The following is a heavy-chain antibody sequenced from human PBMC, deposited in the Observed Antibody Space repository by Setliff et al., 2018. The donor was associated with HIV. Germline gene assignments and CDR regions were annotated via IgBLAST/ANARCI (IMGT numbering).Heavy chain of an antibody. J-gene: IGHJ4*02. Sequence: GGSLRLSCAASGFSFSNYWMHWVRQAPGKGLVWVSRINSDGSSTSYADSVKGRFTISRDNAKNSLYLQMNTLRAEDTAVYYCAREGITGTTLHPYWGQGTLVTVSS. CDR3: AREGITGTTLHPY. V-gene: IGHV3-74*01. CDR1: GFSFSNYW. D-gene: IGHD1-7*01. CDR2: INSDGSST.